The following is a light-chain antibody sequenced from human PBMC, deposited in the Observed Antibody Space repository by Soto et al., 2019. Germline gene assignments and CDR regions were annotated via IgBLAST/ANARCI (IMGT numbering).Light chain of an antibody. J-gene: IGKJ2*01. CDR3: QQYNSYPYT. Sequence: DIQMTQSPSTLSASVGDRVTITCRASQSISSWLAWYQQKPGKAPKLLIYDASSLESAVPSRFSGSGSGTEFTLTIRSLQPDDFATYYGQQYNSYPYTFGQGTKLEIK. CDR1: QSISSW. CDR2: DAS. V-gene: IGKV1-5*01.